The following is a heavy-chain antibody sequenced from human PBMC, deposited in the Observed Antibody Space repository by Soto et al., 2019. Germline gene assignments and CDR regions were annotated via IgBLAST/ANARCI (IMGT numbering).Heavy chain of an antibody. J-gene: IGHJ4*02. CDR3: TNNFV. Sequence: DVQVVQSGGGLVQPGGSLKLSCAASGFAFNDSAMHWVRQASGKGLEWVARVRSKSNNYATAYPASVKGRFIVSRDDSMGTTSLQIISLKPEDTAIYYCTNNFVWGQGVLVTVS. CDR1: GFAFNDSA. V-gene: IGHV3-73*01. CDR2: VRSKSNNYAT. D-gene: IGHD2-15*01.